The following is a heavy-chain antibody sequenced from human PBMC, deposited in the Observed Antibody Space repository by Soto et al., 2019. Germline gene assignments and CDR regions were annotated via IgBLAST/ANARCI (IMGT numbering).Heavy chain of an antibody. Sequence: SVKVSCKASGGTFSSYAISWVRQAPGQGLEWMGGIIPIFGTANYAQKFQGRVTITADDSTSTAYMELSSLRSEDTAVYYCARDSKKDRSRSLLLEFDYWGQGTLVTVSS. CDR2: IIPIFGTA. D-gene: IGHD1-1*01. J-gene: IGHJ4*02. CDR3: ARDSKKDRSRSLLLEFDY. V-gene: IGHV1-69*13. CDR1: GGTFSSYA.